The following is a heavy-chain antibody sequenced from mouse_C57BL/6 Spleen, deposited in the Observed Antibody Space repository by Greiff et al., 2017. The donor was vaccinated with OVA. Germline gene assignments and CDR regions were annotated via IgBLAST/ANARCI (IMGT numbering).Heavy chain of an antibody. V-gene: IGHV1-50*01. CDR1: GYTFTSYW. J-gene: IGHJ1*03. CDR3: ARRRLSYGNYGWYFDV. CDR2: IDPSASFP. Sequence: QVQLQQPGAELVKPGASVKLSCKASGYTFTSYWMQWVKQRPGQGLEWIGEIDPSASFPTYNQKFKGKATLTVATSSSTAYMQLNSLTSDVSAVYYCARRRLSYGNYGWYFDVWGTGTTVTVSS. D-gene: IGHD2-1*01.